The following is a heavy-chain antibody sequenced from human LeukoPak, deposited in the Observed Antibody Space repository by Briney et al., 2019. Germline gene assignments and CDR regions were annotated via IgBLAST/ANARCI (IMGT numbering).Heavy chain of an antibody. V-gene: IGHV1-2*02. CDR1: GYTFTGYY. D-gene: IGHD6-6*01. CDR2: INPNSGGT. J-gene: IGHJ4*02. CDR3: ARVHQPSIAARLFDY. Sequence: ASVKVSCKASGYTFTGYYMHWVRQAPGQGLEWMGWINPNSGGTNYAQKFQGRVTMTRDTSISTAYMELSRLRSDDTAVYYCARVHQPSIAARLFDYWGQGTLVTVSS.